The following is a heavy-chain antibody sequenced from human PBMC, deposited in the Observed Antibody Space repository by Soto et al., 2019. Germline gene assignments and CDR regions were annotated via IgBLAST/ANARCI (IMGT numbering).Heavy chain of an antibody. D-gene: IGHD3-3*01. V-gene: IGHV5-51*01. CDR1: GYSFTSYW. CDR3: ARHAYDFWSGHPNPRYYYGMDV. J-gene: IGHJ6*02. CDR2: IYPGDSNT. Sequence: PGESLKISCKGSGYSFTSYWIGWVRQMPGKGLEWMGIIYPGDSNTRYSPSLQGQVTIPVDKSISTAYLQWSSLKATDTAMYYCARHAYDFWSGHPNPRYYYGMDVWGQGTTVTVS.